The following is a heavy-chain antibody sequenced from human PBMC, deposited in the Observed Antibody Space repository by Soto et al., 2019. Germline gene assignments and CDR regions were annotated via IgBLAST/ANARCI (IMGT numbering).Heavy chain of an antibody. CDR1: GGTFSDYA. V-gene: IGHV1-69*12. CDR2: IIPIIGTP. D-gene: IGHD3-3*01. J-gene: IGHJ5*02. Sequence: QVQLVQSGAEVKKPGSSVKVSCKSSGGTFSDYAISWVRQAPGQGLEWMGGIIPIIGTPNYAQRFRGRLTITADESTSTAYMELSSLTSDDTAVYYCASSPPLFGVVMIGWFDPWGQGTLVTVSS. CDR3: ASSPPLFGVVMIGWFDP.